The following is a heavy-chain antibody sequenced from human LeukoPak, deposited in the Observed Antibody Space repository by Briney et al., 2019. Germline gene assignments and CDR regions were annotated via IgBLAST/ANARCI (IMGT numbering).Heavy chain of an antibody. Sequence: PGGSLRLSCAASGFTFSSYAMSWVRQAPGKGLEWVSAISGSGGSTYYADSVKGRFTISRDISKNTLYLQMNSLRAEDTAVYYCAKVVNAAGYYFDYWGQGTLVTVSS. J-gene: IGHJ4*02. CDR2: ISGSGGST. V-gene: IGHV3-23*01. CDR1: GFTFSSYA. CDR3: AKVVNAAGYYFDY. D-gene: IGHD2/OR15-2a*01.